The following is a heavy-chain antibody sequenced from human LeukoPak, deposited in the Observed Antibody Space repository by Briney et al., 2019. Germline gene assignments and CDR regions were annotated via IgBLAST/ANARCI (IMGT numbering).Heavy chain of an antibody. V-gene: IGHV3-9*01. Sequence: PGGSLRLSCAASGFTFDDYAMHWVRQAPGKGLEWVSGISWNSGSIGYADSVKGRFTISRDNAKNSLYLQMNSLRAEDTALYYCAKDITAVAVSLFDYWGQGTLVTVSS. J-gene: IGHJ4*02. CDR3: AKDITAVAVSLFDY. CDR2: ISWNSGSI. D-gene: IGHD6-19*01. CDR1: GFTFDDYA.